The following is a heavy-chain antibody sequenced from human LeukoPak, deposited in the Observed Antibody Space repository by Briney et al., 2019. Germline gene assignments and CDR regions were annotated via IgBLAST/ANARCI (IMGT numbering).Heavy chain of an antibody. CDR3: AKYQRQWLPKGGFDY. Sequence: GGSLRLSCSASGFTFNNYAMHWVRQAPGKGLEPVSAINSDGENTYYTDSVKGRFTISRDNSNNTLYLQMSSLRAEDTAVYYCAKYQRQWLPKGGFDYWGQGTLVTVSS. V-gene: IGHV3-64D*06. CDR2: INSDGENT. D-gene: IGHD6-19*01. CDR1: GFTFNNYA. J-gene: IGHJ4*02.